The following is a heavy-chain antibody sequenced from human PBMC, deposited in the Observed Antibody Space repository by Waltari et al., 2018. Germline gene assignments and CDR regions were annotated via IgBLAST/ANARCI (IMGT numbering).Heavy chain of an antibody. J-gene: IGHJ4*02. CDR1: GFTFRAYY. CDR2: SRNKANSYTT. Sequence: EVQLAESGGGLVQPGGSLRLSCAVSGFTFRAYYMAWVRQAPGKGLEWVARSRNKANSYTTEYAASVKGRFTISRDDSKNSLNLQMNSLETDDTAVYFCARAFQYGGTSHFDDWGQGTLVTVSS. CDR3: ARAFQYGGTSHFDD. V-gene: IGHV3-72*01. D-gene: IGHD1-26*01.